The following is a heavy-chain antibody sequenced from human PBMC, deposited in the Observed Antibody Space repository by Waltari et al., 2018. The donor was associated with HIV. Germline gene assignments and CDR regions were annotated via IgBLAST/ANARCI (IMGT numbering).Heavy chain of an antibody. CDR3: ARGASGRLQARGGYFGLDI. CDR1: GFAVGPHA. V-gene: IGHV3-66*02. J-gene: IGHJ6*02. D-gene: IGHD2-15*01. Sequence: EVKVVGSGGALVQQGGALGLSCVAPGFAVGPHATMWVRQSPGEGLEWVSIIYSDGRTDYRGSAKGRFTISRDTSKNTVFLQMNSLRLEDTGIFYCARGASGRLQARGGYFGLDIWGRGTTVTVSS. CDR2: IYSDGRT.